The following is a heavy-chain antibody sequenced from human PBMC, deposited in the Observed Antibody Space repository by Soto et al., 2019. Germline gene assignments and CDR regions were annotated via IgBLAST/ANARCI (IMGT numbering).Heavy chain of an antibody. J-gene: IGHJ5*02. CDR3: ARDGSSTANCLDP. V-gene: IGHV4-31*03. CDR1: GAALHIGGYY. CDR2: IYYTGVT. D-gene: IGHD2-2*01. Sequence: SAPLSLTCSVSGAALHIGGYYGGWIRPNPGKGLEWIGYIYYTGVTYYNPSLGSRVNISVDTSKNQFSLELTSVTAADTAVYYCARDGSSTANCLDPWGQRRLVTVLS.